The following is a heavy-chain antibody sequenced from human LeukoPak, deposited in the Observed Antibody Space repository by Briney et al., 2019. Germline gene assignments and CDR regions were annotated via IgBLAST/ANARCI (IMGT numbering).Heavy chain of an antibody. CDR3: ARLIEYCSSTSCYPT. Sequence: PSETLSLTCTVSGGSISSSSYYWGWIRQPPGKGLEWIGSICYSGSTYYNPSLKSRVTISVDTSKNQFSLKLSSVTAADTAVYYCARLIEYCSSTSCYPTWGQGTLVTVSS. V-gene: IGHV4-39*01. D-gene: IGHD2-2*01. J-gene: IGHJ5*02. CDR1: GGSISSSSYY. CDR2: ICYSGST.